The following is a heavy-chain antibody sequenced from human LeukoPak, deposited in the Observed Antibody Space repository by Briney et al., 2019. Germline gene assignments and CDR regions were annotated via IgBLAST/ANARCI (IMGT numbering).Heavy chain of an antibody. CDR3: ARLELGGYMDV. D-gene: IGHD1-7*01. V-gene: IGHV4-4*09. CDR2: IYTSGST. Sequence: SETLSLTCTVSGGSISSYYWSWIRQPPGKGLEWIGYIYTSGSTNYNPSLKSRVTISVDTSKNQFSLKLSSVTAADTAVYYCARLELGGYMDVWGKGTTVTVS. J-gene: IGHJ6*03. CDR1: GGSISSYY.